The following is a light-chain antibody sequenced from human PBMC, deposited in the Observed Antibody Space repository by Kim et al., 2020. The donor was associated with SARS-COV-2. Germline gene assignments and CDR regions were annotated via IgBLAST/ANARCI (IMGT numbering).Light chain of an antibody. Sequence: SLSPGKRATLSCRASHSTNNLLVWYQQKAGQAPRLLIYDAFYRAAGVPARFSGSGSGTDFTLTISSLEPEDFAVYDCQQRFSWPLTFGGGTKLEI. CDR2: DAF. CDR1: HSTNNL. CDR3: QQRFSWPLT. J-gene: IGKJ4*01. V-gene: IGKV3-11*01.